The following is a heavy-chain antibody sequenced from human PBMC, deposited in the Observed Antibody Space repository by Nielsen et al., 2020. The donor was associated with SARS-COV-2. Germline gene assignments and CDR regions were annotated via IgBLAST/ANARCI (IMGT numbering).Heavy chain of an antibody. CDR2: ISGSGGST. CDR3: ARDPRVRYFDWIYFDY. J-gene: IGHJ4*02. CDR1: GFTFSSYA. D-gene: IGHD3-9*01. V-gene: IGHV3-23*01. Sequence: GESLKISCAASGFTFSSYAMSWVRQAPGKGLEWVSAISGSGGSTYYAASVKGRFTISRDNSKNTLYLQMNSLRAEDTAVYYCARDPRVRYFDWIYFDYWGQGTLVTVSS.